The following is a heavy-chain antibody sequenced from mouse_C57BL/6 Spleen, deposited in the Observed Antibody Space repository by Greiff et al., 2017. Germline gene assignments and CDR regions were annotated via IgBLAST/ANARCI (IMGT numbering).Heavy chain of an antibody. J-gene: IGHJ3*01. V-gene: IGHV3-6*01. CDR3: ARGPYDYDGSFAY. D-gene: IGHD2-4*01. Sequence: EVQLQQSGPGLVKPSQSLSLTCSVTGYSITSGYYWNWIRQFPGNKLEWMGYISYDGSNNYNPSLKNRISITRDTSKNQFFLKLNSVTTEDTATYYCARGPYDYDGSFAYWGQGTLVTVSA. CDR2: ISYDGSN. CDR1: GYSITSGYY.